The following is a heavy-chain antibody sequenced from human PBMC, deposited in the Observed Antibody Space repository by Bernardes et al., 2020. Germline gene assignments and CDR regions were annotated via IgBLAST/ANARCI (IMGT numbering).Heavy chain of an antibody. Sequence: SETLSLTCTVSNGSISTYYWSWIRQPPGKGLEWIGYIFYTGNTNYNPSLESRVTISVDTSKNQFSLNLSSVTAADTAVYYCARSEGYCTGGVCSNYGNNYFDYWGQGTLVTVSS. CDR3: ARSEGYCTGGVCSNYGNNYFDY. D-gene: IGHD2-8*02. CDR2: IFYTGNT. J-gene: IGHJ4*02. CDR1: NGSISTYY. V-gene: IGHV4-59*01.